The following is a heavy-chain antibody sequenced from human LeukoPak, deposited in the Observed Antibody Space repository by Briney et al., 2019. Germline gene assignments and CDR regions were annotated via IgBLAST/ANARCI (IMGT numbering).Heavy chain of an antibody. D-gene: IGHD5-18*01. CDR2: IYSGGST. CDR1: GFTVSSNY. Sequence: PGGSLRLSCAASGFTVSSNYMSWVRQAPGKGLEWVSVIYSGGSTYYADSVKGRFTVSRDNSKNTLYLQMSSLTAEDTAVYYCARAVPGYGFIFDYWGQGTLVTVSP. CDR3: ARAVPGYGFIFDY. V-gene: IGHV3-53*01. J-gene: IGHJ4*02.